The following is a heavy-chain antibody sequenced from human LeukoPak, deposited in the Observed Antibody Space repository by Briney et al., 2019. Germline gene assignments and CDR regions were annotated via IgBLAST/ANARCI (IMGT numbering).Heavy chain of an antibody. D-gene: IGHD5-18*01. CDR2: IFPSGGEI. Sequence: GGFLRLSCAASGFTFSTFAMIWVRQPPGQGLEWVSSIFPSGGEIHYADSVRGRFTISRDNSKSILSLQMNSLRAEDTAIYYCATYRQVLLPFESWGQGTLVTVSS. V-gene: IGHV3-23*01. J-gene: IGHJ4*02. CDR1: GFTFSTFA. CDR3: ATYRQVLLPFES.